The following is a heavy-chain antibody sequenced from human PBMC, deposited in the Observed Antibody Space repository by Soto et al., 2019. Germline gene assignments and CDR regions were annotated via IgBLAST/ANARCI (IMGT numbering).Heavy chain of an antibody. Sequence: XGSSVKVSCKTSGDIFSGYSISWVRQAPGXGLEWMGGIIPIFGTTNYAQRFHGRVTITADKSTTTVYMELYSLKSEDTAVYYCARDLGSGYDPGDYWGQGTLVTVSS. CDR2: IIPIFGTT. CDR3: ARDLGSGYDPGDY. V-gene: IGHV1-69*06. CDR1: GDIFSGYS. J-gene: IGHJ4*02. D-gene: IGHD5-12*01.